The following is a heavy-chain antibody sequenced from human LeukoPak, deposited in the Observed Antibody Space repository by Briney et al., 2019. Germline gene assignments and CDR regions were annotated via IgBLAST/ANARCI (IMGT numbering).Heavy chain of an antibody. CDR2: INAGNGNT. CDR3: ASAPYSTALDY. D-gene: IGHD2-15*01. V-gene: IGHV1-3*01. Sequence: ASVKVSCKASGYTFTSYVMHWVRQAPGQRLEWMGWINAGNGNTKYSQKFQGRVTITRGTSASTAYMELSGLRSEDTAVYYCASAPYSTALDYWGQGTLVTVSS. J-gene: IGHJ4*02. CDR1: GYTFTSYV.